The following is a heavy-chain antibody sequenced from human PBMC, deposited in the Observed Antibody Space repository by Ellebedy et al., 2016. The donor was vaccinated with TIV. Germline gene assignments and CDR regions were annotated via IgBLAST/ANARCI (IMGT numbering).Heavy chain of an antibody. V-gene: IGHV4-39*07. CDR3: ARFVRATKAFDI. J-gene: IGHJ3*02. D-gene: IGHD5-12*01. CDR1: GGSISSSSYY. CDR2: IYYSGST. Sequence: MPSETLSLTCTVSGGSISSSSYYWGWIRLPPGKGLEWIGNIYYSGSTYYNPSLLSRVTISVDTSKNQFSLRLNSVTAADTAVYYCARFVRATKAFDIWGQGTMVTVSS.